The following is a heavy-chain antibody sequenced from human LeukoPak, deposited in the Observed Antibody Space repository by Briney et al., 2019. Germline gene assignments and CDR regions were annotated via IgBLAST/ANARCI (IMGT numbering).Heavy chain of an antibody. CDR1: GGTFSSYA. Sequence: AASVKVSCKASGGTFSSYAISWVRHAPGQGLEWMGKIILILGLANYAQTFQGRVTITADKSMSTAYMELSSLRSEDTAVYYCAREGDWLVNALDYWGQGTLVTVSS. D-gene: IGHD6-19*01. CDR3: AREGDWLVNALDY. J-gene: IGHJ4*02. CDR2: IILILGLA. V-gene: IGHV1-69*04.